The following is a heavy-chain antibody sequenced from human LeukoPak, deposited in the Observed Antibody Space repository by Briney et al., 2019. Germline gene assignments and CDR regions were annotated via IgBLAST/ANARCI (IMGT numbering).Heavy chain of an antibody. CDR1: GFTFSGSA. Sequence: GGSLRLSCAASGFTFSGSAIHWVRQSSGKGLEWVGRIRSNANNYATTYGASVNGRFSISRDDSENTAYLQMNSLRAEDTAVYYCARVQPLYSYVQFLDYWGQGTLVTVSS. CDR2: IRSNANNYAT. CDR3: ARVQPLYSYVQFLDY. V-gene: IGHV3-73*01. J-gene: IGHJ4*02. D-gene: IGHD5-18*01.